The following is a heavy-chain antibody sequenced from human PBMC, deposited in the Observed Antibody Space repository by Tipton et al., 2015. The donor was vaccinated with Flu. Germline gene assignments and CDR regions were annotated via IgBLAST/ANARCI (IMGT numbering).Heavy chain of an antibody. Sequence: GLVKPSQTLSLTCAISGDSVSSNSAAWNWIRQSPSRGLEWLGRTYYRSKWYNDYAVSVKSRITINPDTSKNQFSLQLNSVTPEDTAVYYCARADYGSGSYGNSYYGMDVWGQGTTVTVSS. CDR3: ARADYGSGSYGNSYYGMDV. CDR2: TYYRSKWYN. D-gene: IGHD3-10*01. V-gene: IGHV6-1*01. J-gene: IGHJ6*02. CDR1: GDSVSSNSAA.